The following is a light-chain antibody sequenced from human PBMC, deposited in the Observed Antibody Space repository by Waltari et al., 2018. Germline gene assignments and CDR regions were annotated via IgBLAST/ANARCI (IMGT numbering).Light chain of an antibody. CDR3: QQYANTPRT. J-gene: IGKJ1*01. Sequence: DIVMTQSPDSLAVSLGERATVNCKSSQSVLYSPNNKNYLAWYQQKPGQPPKLLSYLASTRESGVPDRFSGSGSGTDFTLTISSLQAEDVAVYYCQQYANTPRTFGQGTTVEIK. V-gene: IGKV4-1*01. CDR1: QSVLYSPNNKNY. CDR2: LAS.